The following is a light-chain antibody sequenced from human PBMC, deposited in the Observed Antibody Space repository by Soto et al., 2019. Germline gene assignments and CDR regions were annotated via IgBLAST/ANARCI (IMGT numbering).Light chain of an antibody. CDR2: DVS. V-gene: IGLV2-14*01. CDR3: SSYTSSGTLEV. Sequence: LTQPASVSGSPGQSITISCTGTSSDVAGYNYVSWYQQHPGKAPKLMIYDVSNRPSGVSNRFSGSKSGNTASLTISGLQAEDEADYYCSSYTSSGTLEVFGTGTKVTVL. J-gene: IGLJ1*01. CDR1: SSDVAGYNY.